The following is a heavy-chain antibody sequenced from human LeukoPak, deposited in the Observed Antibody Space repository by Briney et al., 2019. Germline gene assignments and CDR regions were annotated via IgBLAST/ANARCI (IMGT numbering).Heavy chain of an antibody. V-gene: IGHV3-7*05. J-gene: IGHJ4*02. CDR2: IKLDGSEK. CDR1: GFTFSSYW. CDR3: ARDHGSSWETFDY. D-gene: IGHD6-13*01. Sequence: GGSLRLSCAASGFTFSSYWMSWVRQAPGKGLEWVANIKLDGSEKYYVDSVKGRFTISRDNAKNSLFLHMNSLRVEDTAVYYCARDHGSSWETFDYWGQGTLVTVSS.